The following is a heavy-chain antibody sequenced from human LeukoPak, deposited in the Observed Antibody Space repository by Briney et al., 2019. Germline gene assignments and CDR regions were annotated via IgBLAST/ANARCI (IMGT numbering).Heavy chain of an antibody. Sequence: GGSLRLSCVASGFTFSSYALNWVRQTPGKGLEWVAVISYDGSNIYYADSVKGRFTISRDNSKNTLYLQMNSLRTEDTAVYYCAKGRGYSSAWAFDYWGQGTLVTVSS. CDR3: AKGRGYSSAWAFDY. J-gene: IGHJ4*02. CDR2: ISYDGSNI. CDR1: GFTFSSYA. V-gene: IGHV3-30*18. D-gene: IGHD6-19*01.